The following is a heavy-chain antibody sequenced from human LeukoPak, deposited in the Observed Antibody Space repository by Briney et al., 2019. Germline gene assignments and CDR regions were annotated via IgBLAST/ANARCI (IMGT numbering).Heavy chain of an antibody. CDR1: GGSISSYY. Sequence: SETLSLTCTVSGGSISSYYWSWIRQPPGKGLEWIGYIYYSGSTNYNPSLKSRVTISVDTSKNQFSLKLSSATAADTAVYYCARLTAYYYMDVWGKGTTVTVSS. V-gene: IGHV4-59*01. J-gene: IGHJ6*03. CDR2: IYYSGST. D-gene: IGHD5-18*01. CDR3: ARLTAYYYMDV.